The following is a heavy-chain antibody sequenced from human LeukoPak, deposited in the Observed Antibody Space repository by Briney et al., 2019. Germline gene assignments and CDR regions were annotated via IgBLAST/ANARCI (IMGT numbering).Heavy chain of an antibody. Sequence: PGGSLRLSCAASGFTFNVFHMNWVRPAPGKRLEWISSITSSGTYITYADSIQGRFTISRDNAKNSLYLQMNSLRVDDTALYYCARASGGWDLDYWGHGTLVTVSS. J-gene: IGHJ4*01. V-gene: IGHV3-21*01. CDR1: GFTFNVFH. CDR3: ARASGGWDLDY. CDR2: ITSSGTYI. D-gene: IGHD1-26*01.